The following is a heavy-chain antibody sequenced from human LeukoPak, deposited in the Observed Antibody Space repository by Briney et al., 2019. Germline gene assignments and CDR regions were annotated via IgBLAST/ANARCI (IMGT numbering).Heavy chain of an antibody. CDR1: GFTFSSYA. J-gene: IGHJ4*02. CDR3: ITTTSFYGAKGY. V-gene: IGHV3-64*01. Sequence: GGSLRLSCAASGFTFSSYAMHWVRQAPGKGLEYVSAISSNGGSTYYANSVKGRFTISRDNSKNTLYLQMGSLKTEDTGVYYCITTTSFYGAKGYWGRGTLVTVSS. D-gene: IGHD4-17*01. CDR2: ISSNGGST.